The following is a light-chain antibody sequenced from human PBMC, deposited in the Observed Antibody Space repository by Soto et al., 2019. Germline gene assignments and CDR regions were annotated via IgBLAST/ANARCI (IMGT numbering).Light chain of an antibody. Sequence: EIVMTQSPATLSVSPGERATLSCRASQSVSSYLAWYQQKPGQAPRLLIYGASTRATGVPARFSGSGSGTEFSLTISSLQSEDFAVYYCQQYHRWRDFGQGTKVEI. CDR2: GAS. V-gene: IGKV3-15*01. CDR1: QSVSSY. CDR3: QQYHRWRD. J-gene: IGKJ2*01.